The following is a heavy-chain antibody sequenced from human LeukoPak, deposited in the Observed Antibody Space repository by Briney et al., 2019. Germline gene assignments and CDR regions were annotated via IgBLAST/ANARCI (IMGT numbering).Heavy chain of an antibody. V-gene: IGHV4-61*01. Sequence: PSETLSLTCSVSGGSVSIGTYYWSWIRQPPGKGLEWIGCIWNSGSTKYNPSLKSRVTISVDTSKNQFSLKLSSVTAADTAVYYCAREAAYYNSGSRPIDSWGQGTLVTVSS. CDR1: GGSVSIGTYY. J-gene: IGHJ4*02. D-gene: IGHD3-10*01. CDR3: AREAAYYNSGSRPIDS. CDR2: IWNSGST.